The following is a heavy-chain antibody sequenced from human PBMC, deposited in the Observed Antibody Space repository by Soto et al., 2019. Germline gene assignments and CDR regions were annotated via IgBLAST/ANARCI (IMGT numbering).Heavy chain of an antibody. CDR1: GGTFSSYG. J-gene: IGHJ3*02. CDR3: TREISPLSDIVATNDAFDI. Sequence: QVQLVQSGAEVKKPGSSVKVSCKASGGTFSSYGISWVRQAPGHGLEWMGGIIPIFGTANYAQKFQGRVTITADESTSTAYMELSSLRSEDTAVYYCTREISPLSDIVATNDAFDIWGQGTMVTVSS. D-gene: IGHD5-12*01. CDR2: IIPIFGTA. V-gene: IGHV1-69*01.